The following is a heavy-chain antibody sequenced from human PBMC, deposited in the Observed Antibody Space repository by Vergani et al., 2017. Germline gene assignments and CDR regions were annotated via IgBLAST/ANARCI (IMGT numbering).Heavy chain of an antibody. CDR3: ARVYKGIAVAERPYYFYCGMDV. J-gene: IGHJ6*02. Sequence: QVQLVQSGAEVKKPGASVKVSCAGSGYTFRNYGISWVRQAPGEGLEWLGWISVYNGETKFAQKFQGRVTLTRDTSTSTVYMELRSLRSEDTAVYYCARVYKGIAVAERPYYFYCGMDVWGQGTTVTVSS. D-gene: IGHD6-19*01. V-gene: IGHV1-18*04. CDR1: GYTFRNYG. CDR2: ISVYNGET.